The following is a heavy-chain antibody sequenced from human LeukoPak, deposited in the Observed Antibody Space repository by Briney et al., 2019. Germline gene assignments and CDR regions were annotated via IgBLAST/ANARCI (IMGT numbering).Heavy chain of an antibody. CDR3: ARDAPGYTSRVDYYYYYYMDV. Sequence: ASVKVSCKASGYTFTSYAMNWMRQAPGQGLEWMGWINTNTGNPTYAQGFTGRFVFSLDTSVSTAYLQISSLKAEDTAVYYCARDAPGYTSRVDYYYYYYMDVWGKGTTVTVSS. D-gene: IGHD3-16*02. J-gene: IGHJ6*03. V-gene: IGHV7-4-1*02. CDR1: GYTFTSYA. CDR2: INTNTGNP.